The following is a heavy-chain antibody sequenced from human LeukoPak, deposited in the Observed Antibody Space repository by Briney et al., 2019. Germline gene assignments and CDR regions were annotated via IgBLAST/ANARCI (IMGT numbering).Heavy chain of an antibody. Sequence: PGGSLRLSCAASGFTFSSYGMHWVRQAPGKGLGWVAFIRYDGGNKYYADSVKGRFTISRDNSKNTLYLQMNSLRAEDTAVYYCAKGGDSSGYEADYWGQGTLVTVSS. CDR3: AKGGDSSGYEADY. V-gene: IGHV3-30*02. D-gene: IGHD3-22*01. CDR2: IRYDGGNK. CDR1: GFTFSSYG. J-gene: IGHJ4*02.